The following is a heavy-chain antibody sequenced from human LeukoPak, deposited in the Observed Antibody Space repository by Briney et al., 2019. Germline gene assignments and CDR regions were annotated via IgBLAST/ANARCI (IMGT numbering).Heavy chain of an antibody. J-gene: IGHJ4*02. D-gene: IGHD7-27*01. CDR2: LYYTGST. Sequence: SETLSLTCTVSGGSVSDYYWSWIRQSPGKGLEWIGYLYYTGSTSYNPSLKSRVTISADTSKNQFSLKLNSVTAADTAVYYCATRKLGNDYWGQGTLVTVSS. V-gene: IGHV4-59*02. CDR3: ATRKLGNDY. CDR1: GGSVSDYY.